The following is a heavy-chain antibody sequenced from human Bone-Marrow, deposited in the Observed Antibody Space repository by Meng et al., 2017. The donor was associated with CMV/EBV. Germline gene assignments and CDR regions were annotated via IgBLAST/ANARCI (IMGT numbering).Heavy chain of an antibody. D-gene: IGHD5-18*01. J-gene: IGHJ6*02. Sequence: ASVKVSCKASGYTFTGYYMHWVRQAPGQGLEWMGWINPNSGGTNYAQKFQGRVTMTRDTSISTAYMELSRLRSDDTAVYYCARGGYSYGPSYYYYYGMDVWGQGTTVTVSS. CDR1: GYTFTGYY. V-gene: IGHV1-2*02. CDR3: ARGGYSYGPSYYYYYGMDV. CDR2: INPNSGGT.